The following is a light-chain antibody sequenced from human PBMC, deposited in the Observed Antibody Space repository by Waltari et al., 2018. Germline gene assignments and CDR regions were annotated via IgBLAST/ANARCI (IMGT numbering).Light chain of an antibody. CDR1: GGHSSYA. CDR2: VNSDGSH. CDR3: QAWGTGTKRE. Sequence: QVVLTQSPSASASLGASVKLTRTLSGGHSSYALAWLQQQPEKGPRYLMKVNSDGSHSRGDGIPDRFSGSSSGAERYLTISRLQSEDEADYYCQAWGTGTKREFGGGTKLTVL. J-gene: IGLJ2*01. V-gene: IGLV4-69*01.